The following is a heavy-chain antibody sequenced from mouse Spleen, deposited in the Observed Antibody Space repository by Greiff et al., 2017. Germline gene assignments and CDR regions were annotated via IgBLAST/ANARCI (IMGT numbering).Heavy chain of an antibody. V-gene: IGHV1-26*01. D-gene: IGHD2-3*01. Sequence: VQLQQSGPELVKPGASVKISCKASGYTFTDYYMNWVKQSHGKSLEWIGDINPNNGGTSYNQKFKGKATLTVDKSSSTAYMELRSLTSEDSAVYYCASRDGYSFAYWGQGTLVTVSA. CDR1: GYTFTDYY. CDR2: INPNNGGT. J-gene: IGHJ3*01. CDR3: ASRDGYSFAY.